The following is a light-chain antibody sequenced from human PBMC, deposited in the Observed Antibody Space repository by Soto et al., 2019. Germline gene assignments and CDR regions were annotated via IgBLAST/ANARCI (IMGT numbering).Light chain of an antibody. CDR1: QSISSY. V-gene: IGKV1-39*01. CDR3: QQSYSTPWT. J-gene: IGKJ1*01. Sequence: DIQMTQSPSSLSASVGDRVTITCRASQSISSYLNWYQQKPGKAPKLLIYAASSLQSGVPSRFSGSGPETDFPLTISSLQPEDFAAYYCQQSYSTPWTFGQGTKVEIK. CDR2: AAS.